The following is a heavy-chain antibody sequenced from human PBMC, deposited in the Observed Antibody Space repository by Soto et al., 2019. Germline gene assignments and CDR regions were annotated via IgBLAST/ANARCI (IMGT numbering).Heavy chain of an antibody. CDR1: GYSFTSYW. V-gene: IGHV5-51*01. CDR2: IYPGDSDT. CDR3: ARSGHYDSSGYYFPSHFDY. J-gene: IGHJ4*02. D-gene: IGHD3-22*01. Sequence: VESVTISCKVSGYSFTSYWIVWVLQMPGKGLEWMGIIYPGDSDTRYGPSFQGQVTISADKSISTAYLQWSSLKASDTAMYYCARSGHYDSSGYYFPSHFDYWGQGTMVTVSS.